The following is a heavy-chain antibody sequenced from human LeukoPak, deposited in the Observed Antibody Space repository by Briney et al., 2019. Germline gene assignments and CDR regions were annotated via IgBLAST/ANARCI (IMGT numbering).Heavy chain of an antibody. V-gene: IGHV5-51*01. D-gene: IGHD6-19*01. CDR1: GYSFSNYW. CDR3: VTYSSGYYYFDY. Sequence: GESLKISCKGSGYSFSNYWIGWVRQMPGKGVEWMGIIYPGDSDTRYSPSFQGQVTISVDRSISTAYLQWSSLEASDTAMYYCVTYSSGYYYFDYWGQGTLVTVSS. CDR2: IYPGDSDT. J-gene: IGHJ4*02.